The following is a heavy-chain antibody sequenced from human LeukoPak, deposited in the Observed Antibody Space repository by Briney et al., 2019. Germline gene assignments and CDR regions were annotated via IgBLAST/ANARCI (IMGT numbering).Heavy chain of an antibody. CDR2: INPNSGGT. J-gene: IGHJ4*02. V-gene: IGHV1-2*02. Sequence: GASVKVSCKASGYTFTGYYMHWVRQAPGQGLEWMGWINPNSGGTNYAQKFQGRVTMTRDTSISTAYMELSRLRSDDTAVYYCARGRWGITMVRGVIPNPLYYWGQGTLVTVSS. CDR1: GYTFTGYY. D-gene: IGHD3-10*01. CDR3: ARGRWGITMVRGVIPNPLYY.